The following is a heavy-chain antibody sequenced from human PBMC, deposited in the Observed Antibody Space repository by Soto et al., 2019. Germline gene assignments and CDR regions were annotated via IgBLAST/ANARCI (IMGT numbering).Heavy chain of an antibody. CDR2: IYYSGST. J-gene: IGHJ6*02. D-gene: IGHD3-3*01. CDR1: GGSVSSGSYY. Sequence: PSETLSLTCTVSGGSVSSGSYYCSWILHPPGKGLEWIGYIYYSGSTNYNPSLKSRVTISVDTSKNQFSLKMSSVTAADTAVYYCARTGITIFGVVYYYGMAVWGQGTTVTVSS. CDR3: ARTGITIFGVVYYYGMAV. V-gene: IGHV4-61*01.